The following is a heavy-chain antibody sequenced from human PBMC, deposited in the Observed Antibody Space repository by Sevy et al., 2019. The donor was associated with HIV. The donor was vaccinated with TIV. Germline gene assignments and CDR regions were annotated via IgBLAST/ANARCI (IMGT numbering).Heavy chain of an antibody. CDR1: GFTFSNYG. J-gene: IGHJ4*02. CDR3: ARGGDFNDRSAKRDFDY. V-gene: IGHV3-33*01. CDR2: IWNDGSSK. D-gene: IGHD3-22*01. Sequence: GGSLRLSCAASGFTFSNYGMHWVRQAPGKGLEWVAVIWNDGSSKYYVDSVKGRFTISRDNSKNTLYLQMNSLRVEDTAVYFCARGGDFNDRSAKRDFDYWGQRTLVTVSS.